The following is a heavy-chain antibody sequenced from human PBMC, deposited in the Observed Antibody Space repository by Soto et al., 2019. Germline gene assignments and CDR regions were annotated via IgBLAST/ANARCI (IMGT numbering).Heavy chain of an antibody. D-gene: IGHD2-15*01. CDR3: ARDRGAY. J-gene: IGHJ4*02. V-gene: IGHV3-30-3*01. Sequence: QVQLVESGGGVVQPGRSLRLSCAASGFTFSSYAMHWVRQAPGKGLEWVAVISYDGSNKYYADSVKGRFTISRDNSKNALYLQMNSLRAEDTAVYYCARDRGAYWGQGTLVTVSS. CDR2: ISYDGSNK. CDR1: GFTFSSYA.